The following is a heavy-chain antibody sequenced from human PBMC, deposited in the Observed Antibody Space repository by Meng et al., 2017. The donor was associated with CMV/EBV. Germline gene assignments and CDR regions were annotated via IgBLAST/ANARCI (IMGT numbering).Heavy chain of an antibody. Sequence: GESLKISCAASGFTLSSYAMSWVRQAPGKGLEWVSAISGSGGSTYYADSVKGRFTISRDNSKNTLYLQMNSLRAEDTAVYYCAKKSSSSSPRQYYFDYWGQGTLVTVSS. J-gene: IGHJ4*02. V-gene: IGHV3-23*01. CDR1: GFTLSSYA. CDR2: ISGSGGST. CDR3: AKKSSSSSPRQYYFDY. D-gene: IGHD6-6*01.